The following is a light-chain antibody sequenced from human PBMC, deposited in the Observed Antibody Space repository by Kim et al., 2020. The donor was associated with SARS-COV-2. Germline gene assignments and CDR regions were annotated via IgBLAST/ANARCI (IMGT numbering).Light chain of an antibody. V-gene: IGKV1-27*01. CDR3: QKYNSAPWT. CDR2: AAS. Sequence: ASLGDIVTIPCRASQDISNSLAWYQQKPGKVPKVLIYAASTLQSGVPSRFSGSGSGTEFTLTIGSLQTEDVATYYCQKYNSAPWTFGPGTKVDIK. J-gene: IGKJ1*01. CDR1: QDISNS.